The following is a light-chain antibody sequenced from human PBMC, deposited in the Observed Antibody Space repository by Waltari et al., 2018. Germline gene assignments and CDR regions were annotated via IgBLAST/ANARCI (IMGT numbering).Light chain of an antibody. CDR1: QSVLSSSNNKNF. CDR2: WAS. J-gene: IGKJ4*01. Sequence: DIVMTQSPDSLAVSLGERATINCKSSQSVLSSSNNKNFLAWFQHKPGQAPKVPIFWASARESGVPDRFSGSGSGTDFTLTISSLQAEDVAVYYCQQYYSSPLTFGGGTKVEIK. V-gene: IGKV4-1*01. CDR3: QQYYSSPLT.